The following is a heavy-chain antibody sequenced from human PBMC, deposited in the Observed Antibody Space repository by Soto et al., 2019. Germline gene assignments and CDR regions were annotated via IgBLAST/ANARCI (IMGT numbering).Heavy chain of an antibody. D-gene: IGHD2-21*02. Sequence: GGSLRLSCVASGFSFDDFVMNWVRQRPGKGLEWVSSVSWNSGAKLYADSVKGRFAISRDSAKKSVYLQMNSLRPDDTAFYYCAKGVATAVPALDYWGQGTLVLVSS. V-gene: IGHV3-9*01. J-gene: IGHJ4*02. CDR1: GFSFDDFV. CDR3: AKGVATAVPALDY. CDR2: VSWNSGAK.